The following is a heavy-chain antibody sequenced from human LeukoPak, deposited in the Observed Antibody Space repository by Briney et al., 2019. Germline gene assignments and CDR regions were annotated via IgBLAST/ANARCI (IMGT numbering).Heavy chain of an antibody. V-gene: IGHV3-30*18. CDR2: ISYDGSNK. CDR1: GFTFSSYG. J-gene: IGHJ4*02. Sequence: GGSLRLSCAASGFTFSSYGMHWVRQAPGKGLEWVAVISYDGSNKYYADSVKGRFTISRDNSKNTLYLQMNSLRAEDTAVYYCAKDLYYGSGSYPYYFDYWGQGTLVTVSS. D-gene: IGHD3-10*01. CDR3: AKDLYYGSGSYPYYFDY.